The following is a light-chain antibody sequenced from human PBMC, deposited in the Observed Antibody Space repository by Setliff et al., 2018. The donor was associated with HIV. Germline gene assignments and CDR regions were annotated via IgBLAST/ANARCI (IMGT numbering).Light chain of an antibody. CDR2: EVT. J-gene: IGLJ1*01. Sequence: ALTQPASVSRSPGQSITISCTGTSSDVGNYDLVSWYHHPPGKAPKLIIYEVTKRPSGFSNRFSGSKSGNTASLTISGLQSDDEGDYYCCSHARYRTYVFGTGTKVTVL. CDR3: CSHARYRTYV. CDR1: SSDVGNYDL. V-gene: IGLV2-23*02.